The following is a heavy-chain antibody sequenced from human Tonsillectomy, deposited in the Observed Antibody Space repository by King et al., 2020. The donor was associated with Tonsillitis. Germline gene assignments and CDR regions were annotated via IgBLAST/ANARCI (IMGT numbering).Heavy chain of an antibody. V-gene: IGHV4-61*02. Sequence: VQLQESGPGLVKPSQTLSLTCTVSGGSISSDIYSWSWIRQPAGKGLEWIGRVYTSGSTNYNPSLKSRVTISIDTPKNQVSLRLTPVTAADTAVYYCANMPSRSGFSSYSYLDVWGKGATVTVSS. J-gene: IGHJ6*03. CDR2: VYTSGST. CDR3: ANMPSRSGFSSYSYLDV. CDR1: GGSISSDIYS. D-gene: IGHD3-3*01.